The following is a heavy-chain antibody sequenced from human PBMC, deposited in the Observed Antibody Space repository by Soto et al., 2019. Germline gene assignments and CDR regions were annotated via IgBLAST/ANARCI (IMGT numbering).Heavy chain of an antibody. CDR1: GFTFSSYW. CDR3: ARDYDMYYDYSLNWFDP. CDR2: IKQDGSEK. J-gene: IGHJ5*02. V-gene: IGHV3-7*01. Sequence: EVQLVESGGGLVQPGGSLRLSCAASGFTFSSYWMSWVRQAPGKGLEWVANIKQDGSEKYYVDSVKGRFTISRDNAKNSLYLQMNSLRAEDTAVDYCARDYDMYYDYSLNWFDPWGQGTLVTVSS. D-gene: IGHD3-3*01.